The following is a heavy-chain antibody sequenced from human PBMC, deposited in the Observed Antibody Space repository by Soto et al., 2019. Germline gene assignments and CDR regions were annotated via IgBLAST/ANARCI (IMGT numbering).Heavy chain of an antibody. CDR3: AREEVGYCSGGRCYYYVMDV. Sequence: LCLTCTVSGGSISSYYWSWIRQPAGKGLEWIGHIYTSGNTNYNPSLKSRVTMSVDTSKNQFSLKLSSVTAAETAVHYCAREEVGYCSGGRCYYYVMDVWGQGTTVTVSS. D-gene: IGHD2-15*01. J-gene: IGHJ6*02. CDR1: GGSISSYY. CDR2: IYTSGNT. V-gene: IGHV4-4*07.